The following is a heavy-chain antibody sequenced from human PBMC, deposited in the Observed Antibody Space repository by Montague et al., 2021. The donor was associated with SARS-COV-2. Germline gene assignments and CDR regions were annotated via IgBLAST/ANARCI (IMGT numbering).Heavy chain of an antibody. V-gene: IGHV4-39*01. J-gene: IGHJ4*02. CDR3: ARISVSGSGGFYYFDS. D-gene: IGHD3-10*01. CDR1: GGSISTTNFY. CDR2: VFYRGST. Sequence: SETLSLTCSVPGGSISTTNFYWGWVRQPPGKGLEWIGSVFYRGSTYYNPSLKSRVAISVDTSKNQFFLSLDSVTAADTALYFCARISVSGSGGFYYFDSWSQGTLVTVSS.